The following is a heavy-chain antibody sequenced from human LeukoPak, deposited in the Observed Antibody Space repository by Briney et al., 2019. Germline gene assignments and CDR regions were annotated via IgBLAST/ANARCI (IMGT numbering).Heavy chain of an antibody. CDR2: ISSSSSTI. Sequence: GGSLRLSCAASGFTFSSYSMNWVRQAPGKGLEWVSYISSSSSTIYYADSVKGRFTISRDNAKNSLYLQMNSLRAEDTAVYYCASLSLEGYYYDSSGYIADYWGQGTLVTVSS. CDR1: GFTFSSYS. CDR3: ASLSLEGYYYDSSGYIADY. V-gene: IGHV3-48*01. D-gene: IGHD3-22*01. J-gene: IGHJ4*02.